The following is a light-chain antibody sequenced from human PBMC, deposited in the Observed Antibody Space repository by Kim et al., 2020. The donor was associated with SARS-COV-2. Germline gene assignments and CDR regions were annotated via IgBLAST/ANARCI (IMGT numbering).Light chain of an antibody. CDR3: QVWDSSTVV. Sequence: VALGQTARITCGGNNMGSKNVHGYQQKPGQAPVLVIHRDSNRPSGIPERFSGSNSGNTATLTISRAQAGDEADYYCQVWDSSTVVFGGGTKVTVL. J-gene: IGLJ2*01. V-gene: IGLV3-9*01. CDR1: NMGSKN. CDR2: RDS.